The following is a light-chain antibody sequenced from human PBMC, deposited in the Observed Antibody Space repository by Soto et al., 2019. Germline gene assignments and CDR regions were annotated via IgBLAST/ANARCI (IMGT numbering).Light chain of an antibody. CDR2: DVS. CDR3: SSYTSSITYV. CDR1: SSDVGGYHY. J-gene: IGLJ1*01. Sequence: QSALTQPASVSRSPGQSITISCTRTSSDVGGYHYVSWYQQYPGKAPKVMLYDVSNRPSGVSNRFSGSKSGTTASLTISGLQVEDEADYYCSSYTSSITYVFGTGTKVTVL. V-gene: IGLV2-14*01.